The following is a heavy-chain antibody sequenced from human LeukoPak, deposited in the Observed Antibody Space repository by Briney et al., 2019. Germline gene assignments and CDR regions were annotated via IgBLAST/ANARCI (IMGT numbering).Heavy chain of an antibody. CDR1: GGSISSSSYY. Sequence: ASETLSLTCTVSGGSISSSSYYWGWIRQPPGKGLEWIGSIYYSGSTYYNPSLKSRVTISVDTSKNHQFSLKPSSVTAADTAVYYCAVGGSHCNSLGRFSFDYWGQGTLVTASS. D-gene: IGHD1-26*01. CDR3: AVGGSHCNSLGRFSFDY. CDR2: IYYSGST. V-gene: IGHV4-39*01. J-gene: IGHJ4*02.